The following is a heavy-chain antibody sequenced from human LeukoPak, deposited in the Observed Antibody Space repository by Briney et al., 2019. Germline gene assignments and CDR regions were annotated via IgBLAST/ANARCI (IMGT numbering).Heavy chain of an antibody. D-gene: IGHD6-13*01. V-gene: IGHV4-30-2*01. CDR2: IYHSGST. CDR1: GGSISSGGYS. CDR3: ACQAAAGWFDP. Sequence: SETLSLTCAVPGGSISSGGYSWSWIRQPPGKGLEWIGYIYHSGSTYYNPSLKSRVTISVDRSKNQFSLKLGSVTAADTAVYYCACQAAAGWFDPWGQGTLVTVSS. J-gene: IGHJ5*02.